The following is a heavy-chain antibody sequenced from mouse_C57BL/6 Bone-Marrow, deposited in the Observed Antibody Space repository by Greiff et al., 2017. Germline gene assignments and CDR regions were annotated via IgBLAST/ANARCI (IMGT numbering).Heavy chain of an antibody. Sequence: QVQLKESGAELVRPGASVKLSCKASGYTFTDYYINWVKQRPGQGLEWIARIYPGSGNTYYNEKFKGKATLTAEKSSSTAYMQLSSLTSEYSAVYFCARGDYGSSYWYVDVWGTGTTVTVSA. J-gene: IGHJ1*03. V-gene: IGHV1-76*01. D-gene: IGHD1-1*01. CDR3: ARGDYGSSYWYVDV. CDR1: GYTFTDYY. CDR2: IYPGSGNT.